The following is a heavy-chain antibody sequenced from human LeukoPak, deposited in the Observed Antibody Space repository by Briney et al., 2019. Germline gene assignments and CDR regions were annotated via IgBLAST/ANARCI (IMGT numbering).Heavy chain of an antibody. V-gene: IGHV3-7*01. CDR1: GFTFSSYW. D-gene: IGHD2-2*03. CDR2: IKQDGSEK. J-gene: IGHJ5*02. CDR3: ARDRLDIVVVPAATWWFDP. Sequence: PGGSLRLSCAASGFTFSSYWMSWVRQAPGKGLEWVANIKQDGSEKYYVDSVKGRFTISRDIAKNSLYLQMNSLRAEDTAVYYCARDRLDIVVVPAATWWFDPWGQGTLVTVSS.